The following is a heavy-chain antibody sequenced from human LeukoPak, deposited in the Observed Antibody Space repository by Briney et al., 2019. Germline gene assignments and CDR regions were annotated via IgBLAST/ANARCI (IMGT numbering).Heavy chain of an antibody. Sequence: KPSETLSLTCTVSGGSFSSVTDYWAWIRQPPGKGLEWIASGDYSGGTYYNPSLESRVAISADMSKNQFSLKLTSVTGADTAVYYCARGTMVRGVKFTYWGQGTLVTVSS. V-gene: IGHV4-39*07. CDR2: GDYSGGT. J-gene: IGHJ4*02. D-gene: IGHD3-10*01. CDR3: ARGTMVRGVKFTY. CDR1: GGSFSSVTDY.